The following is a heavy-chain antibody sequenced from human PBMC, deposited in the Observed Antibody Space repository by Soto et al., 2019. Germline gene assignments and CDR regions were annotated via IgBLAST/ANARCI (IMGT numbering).Heavy chain of an antibody. J-gene: IGHJ4*02. CDR2: ISSSSSYI. D-gene: IGHD6-13*01. CDR3: ARDLSLSAQPAGFDY. CDR1: GFTFSSYS. V-gene: IGHV3-21*01. Sequence: PGGSLRLSCAASGFTFSSYSMNWVRQAPGKGLEWVSSISSSSSYIYYADSVKGRFTISRDNAKNSLYLQMNSLRAEDTAVYYCARDLSLSAQPAGFDYWGQGTLVTVSS.